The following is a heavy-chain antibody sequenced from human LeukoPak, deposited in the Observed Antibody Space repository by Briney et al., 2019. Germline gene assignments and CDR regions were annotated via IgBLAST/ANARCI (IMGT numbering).Heavy chain of an antibody. D-gene: IGHD2/OR15-2a*01. CDR2: ISWNSGSI. J-gene: IGHJ3*02. Sequence: GGSLRLSCAASGFTFNTYSMNWVRQAPGKGLEWVSGISWNSGSIGYADSVKGRFTISRDNAKNSLYLQMNSLRAEDTALYYCAKDASMSPSYEPSGAFDIWGQGTMVTVSS. CDR1: GFTFNTYS. V-gene: IGHV3-9*01. CDR3: AKDASMSPSYEPSGAFDI.